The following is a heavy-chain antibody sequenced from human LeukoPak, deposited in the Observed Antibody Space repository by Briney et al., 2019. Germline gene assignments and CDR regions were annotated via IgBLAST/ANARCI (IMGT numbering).Heavy chain of an antibody. J-gene: IGHJ6*02. CDR2: IYHSGST. CDR1: GGSISSSNW. CDR3: ASSPPSSSWYQAVYYYYGMDV. V-gene: IGHV4-4*02. Sequence: SETLSLTCAVSGGSISSSNWWSWVRQPPGKGLEWIGEIYHSGSTNYNPSLKSRVTISVDKSKNRFSLKLSSVTAADTAVYYCASSPPSSSWYQAVYYYYGMDVWGQGTTVTVSS. D-gene: IGHD6-13*01.